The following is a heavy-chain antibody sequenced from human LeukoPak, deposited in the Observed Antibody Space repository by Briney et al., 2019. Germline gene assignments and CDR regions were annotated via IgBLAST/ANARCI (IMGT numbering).Heavy chain of an antibody. V-gene: IGHV5-10-1*01. CDR2: IDPSDSYT. CDR1: GYSFTSYW. CDR3: ARHPDSNFDY. J-gene: IGHJ4*02. Sequence: PGECLKISCKGSGYSFTSYWISWVRQMPGKGLEWMGRIDPSDSYTNYSPSFQGHVTISADKSISTAYLQWSSLKASDTAMYYCARHPDSNFDYWGQGTLVTVSS.